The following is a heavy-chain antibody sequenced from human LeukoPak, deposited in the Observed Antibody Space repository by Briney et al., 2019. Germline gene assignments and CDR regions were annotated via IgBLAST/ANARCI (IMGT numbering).Heavy chain of an antibody. CDR3: ARDPQRGWYSGYYYGMGV. CDR1: GFTFSSYA. J-gene: IGHJ6*02. D-gene: IGHD6-19*01. Sequence: PGGSLRLSCAASGFTFSSYAMHWVRQAPGKGLEWVAVISYDGSNKYYADSVKGRFTISRDNSKNTLYLQMNSLRAEDTAVYYCARDPQRGWYSGYYYGMGVWGQGTTVTVSS. CDR2: ISYDGSNK. V-gene: IGHV3-30-3*01.